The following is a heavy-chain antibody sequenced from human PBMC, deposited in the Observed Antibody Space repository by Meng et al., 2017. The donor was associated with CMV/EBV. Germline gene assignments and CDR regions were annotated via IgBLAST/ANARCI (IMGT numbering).Heavy chain of an antibody. J-gene: IGHJ6*02. Sequence: SVKVSCKASGYTFTSYYMHWVRQAPGQGLEWMGGIIPIFGTANYAQKFQGRVTITTDESTSTAYMELSSLRSEDTAVYYCARGGYRYCSGGSCYGMVDVWGQGTTVTVSS. D-gene: IGHD2-15*01. CDR1: GYTFTSYY. CDR2: IIPIFGTA. CDR3: ARGGYRYCSGGSCYGMVDV. V-gene: IGHV1-69*05.